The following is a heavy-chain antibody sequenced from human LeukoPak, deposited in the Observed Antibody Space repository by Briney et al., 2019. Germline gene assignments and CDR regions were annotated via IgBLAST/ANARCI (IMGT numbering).Heavy chain of an antibody. CDR2: ISSSSSYI. CDR1: GFTFSSYS. J-gene: IGHJ6*02. Sequence: PGGSLRLSCAASGFTFSSYSMNWVRQAPGKGLEWVSSISSSSSYIYYADSVKGRFTISRDNAKNSLYLQMNSLRAEDTAVYYCARDDMVRGVNTGRILYYYYGMDVWGQGTTVTVSS. V-gene: IGHV3-21*01. D-gene: IGHD3-10*01. CDR3: ARDDMVRGVNTGRILYYYYGMDV.